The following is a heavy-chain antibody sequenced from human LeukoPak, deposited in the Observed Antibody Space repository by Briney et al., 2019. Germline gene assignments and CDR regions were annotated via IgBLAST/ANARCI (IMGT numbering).Heavy chain of an antibody. CDR2: INHSGST. CDR1: GGSITSSSYY. J-gene: IGHJ5*02. V-gene: IGHV4-39*07. CDR3: ARHYRSIAARPRWFDP. Sequence: SEALSLTCSVSGGSITSSSYYWSWIRQPPGKGLEWIGEINHSGSTNYNPSLKSRVTISVDTSKNQFSLKLSSVTAADTAVYYCARHYRSIAARPRWFDPWGQGTLVTVSS. D-gene: IGHD6-6*01.